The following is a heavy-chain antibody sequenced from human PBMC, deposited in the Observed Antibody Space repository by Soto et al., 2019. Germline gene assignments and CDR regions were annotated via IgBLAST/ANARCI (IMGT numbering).Heavy chain of an antibody. CDR3: AKDPSPVVVVPAAMRDDAFDI. J-gene: IGHJ3*02. CDR1: GFTFSSYA. Sequence: GGSLRLSCAASGFTFSSYAMSWVRQAPGKGLEWVSAISGSGGSTYYADSVKGRFTISRDNSKNTLYLQMNSLRAEDTAVYYCAKDPSPVVVVPAAMRDDAFDIWGQGTMVTVSS. V-gene: IGHV3-23*01. D-gene: IGHD2-2*01. CDR2: ISGSGGST.